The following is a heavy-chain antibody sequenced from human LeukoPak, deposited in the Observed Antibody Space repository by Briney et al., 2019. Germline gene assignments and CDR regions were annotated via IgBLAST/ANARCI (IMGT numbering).Heavy chain of an antibody. CDR1: GFTFSSYA. Sequence: PGRSLRLSCAASGFTFSSYAMHWVRQAPGKGLEWVAVLSYDGSNKYYADSVKGRFTISRDNSKNTLYLQLNSLRAEDTAVYYCASLWFGELFVMERLFDYWGQGTLVTVSS. CDR3: ASLWFGELFVMERLFDY. CDR2: LSYDGSNK. J-gene: IGHJ4*02. V-gene: IGHV3-30-3*01. D-gene: IGHD3-10*01.